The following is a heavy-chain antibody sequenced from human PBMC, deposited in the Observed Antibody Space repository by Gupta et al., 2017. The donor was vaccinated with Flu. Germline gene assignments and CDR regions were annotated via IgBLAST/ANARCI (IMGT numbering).Heavy chain of an antibody. J-gene: IGHJ6*04. CDR2: IYYSGST. Sequence: GWIRQSPGRGLEWIGSIYYSGSTYYNPSLNSRLTISVDTSKNQFSLKLTSVTAADTALYYCASLTPTYQLLLIWGKGTTVIVSS. CDR3: ASLTPTYQLLLI. D-gene: IGHD2-2*01. V-gene: IGHV4-39*01.